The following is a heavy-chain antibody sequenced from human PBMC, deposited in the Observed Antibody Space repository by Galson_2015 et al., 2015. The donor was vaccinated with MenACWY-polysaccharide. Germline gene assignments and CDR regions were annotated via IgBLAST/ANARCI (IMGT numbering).Heavy chain of an antibody. Sequence: PALVKPTPTLTLTCTFSGFSLSTSGVGVGWIRQPPGKALEWLAPIDWDDDKYYSTSLKTRLTISKDTSKNQVVLTMTNMDPVDTATYYCARIGGSYNWNYHDYWGQGTLVTVSS. J-gene: IGHJ4*02. CDR2: IDWDDDK. CDR1: GFSLSTSGVG. V-gene: IGHV2-70*01. CDR3: ARIGGSYNWNYHDY. D-gene: IGHD1-20*01.